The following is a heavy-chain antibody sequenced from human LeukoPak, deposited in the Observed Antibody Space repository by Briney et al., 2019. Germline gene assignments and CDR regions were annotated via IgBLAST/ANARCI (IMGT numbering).Heavy chain of an antibody. D-gene: IGHD3-22*01. Sequence: PSETLSLTCTVSRGSVSSYYWSWIRQPPGKGLEWIGYIYYSGSTNYNPSLKSRVTISVDTSKNQFSLKLSSVTAADTAVCYCARVYYDSSSAPYNVYYFDYWGQGTLVTVSS. J-gene: IGHJ4*02. CDR1: RGSVSSYY. V-gene: IGHV4-59*02. CDR3: ARVYYDSSSAPYNVYYFDY. CDR2: IYYSGST.